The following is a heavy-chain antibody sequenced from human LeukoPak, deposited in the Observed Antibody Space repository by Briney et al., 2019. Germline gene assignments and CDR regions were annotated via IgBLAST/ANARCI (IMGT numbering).Heavy chain of an antibody. CDR1: RFTFSNYG. CDR2: ITSSSSSI. V-gene: IGHV3-48*01. CDR3: ARDNMGFDY. J-gene: IGHJ4*02. D-gene: IGHD2/OR15-2a*01. Sequence: GGSLRLSCAASRFTFSNYGMHWVRQAPGKGLEWVSYITSSSSSIYYADSVKGRFTISRDNAKNSLYLQMNSLRAEDTAVYYCARDNMGFDYWGQGTLVTVSS.